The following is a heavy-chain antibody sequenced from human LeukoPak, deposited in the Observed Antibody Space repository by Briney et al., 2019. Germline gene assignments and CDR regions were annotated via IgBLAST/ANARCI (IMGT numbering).Heavy chain of an antibody. D-gene: IGHD2-15*01. CDR3: ARDRKEYCSGGSCYRNYYYYYMDV. J-gene: IGHJ6*03. CDR1: GGSISSYY. CDR2: IYTSGST. V-gene: IGHV4-4*07. Sequence: SETLSLTCTVSGGSISSYYWSWIRQPAGKGLEWIGRIYTSGSTNYNPSLKSRVTMSVDTSKNQFSLKLSSVTAADTAVYYCARDRKEYCSGGSCYRNYYYYYMDVWGKGTTVAVSS.